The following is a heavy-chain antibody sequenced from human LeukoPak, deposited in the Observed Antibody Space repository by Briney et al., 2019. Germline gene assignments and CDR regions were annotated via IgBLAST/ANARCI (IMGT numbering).Heavy chain of an antibody. CDR1: GGSISSSSYY. CDR3: ARDSMARGLIWFDP. CDR2: IYGSGST. J-gene: IGHJ5*02. D-gene: IGHD3-10*01. Sequence: SETLSLTCTVSGGSISSSSYYWSWIRQPAGKGLEWIGRIYGSGSTIYNPSLKSRVTMSVDTSKNQFSLKLSSVTAADTAVYFCARDSMARGLIWFDPWGQGTLVTVSS. V-gene: IGHV4-61*02.